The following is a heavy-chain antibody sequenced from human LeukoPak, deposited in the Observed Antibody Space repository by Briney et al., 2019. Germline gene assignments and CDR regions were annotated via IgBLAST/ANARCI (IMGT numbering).Heavy chain of an antibody. CDR3: ARDSSGYYRIDY. V-gene: IGHV4-59*08. CDR1: GGSISSSYY. D-gene: IGHD3-22*01. Sequence: PSETLSLTCTVSGGSISSSYYWSWIRQPPGKGLEWIGYVFHSGSTNYNPSLKSRVTISVDTSKNQFSLKLTSVTAADTAVYYCARDSSGYYRIDYWGQGTLVTVSS. CDR2: VFHSGST. J-gene: IGHJ4*02.